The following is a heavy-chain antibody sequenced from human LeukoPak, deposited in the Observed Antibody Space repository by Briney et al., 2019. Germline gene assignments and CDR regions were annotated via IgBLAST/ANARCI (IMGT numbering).Heavy chain of an antibody. D-gene: IGHD5-12*01. Sequence: SETLSLTCAVYGESFSAYSWTWIRQPPGKGLEWIGEINHTGSTNYNPSLKSRVTMSVDTPKNQFSLKLSSVTAADTAVYYCAKGGYSGYVQFWGQGTLVTVSS. V-gene: IGHV4-34*01. CDR1: GESFSAYS. CDR3: AKGGYSGYVQF. J-gene: IGHJ4*02. CDR2: INHTGST.